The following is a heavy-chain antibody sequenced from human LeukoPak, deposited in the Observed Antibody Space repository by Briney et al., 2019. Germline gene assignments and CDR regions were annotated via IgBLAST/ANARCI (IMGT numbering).Heavy chain of an antibody. Sequence: ASVKVSCKASGYTFSGYYMHWVRQAPGQGIEWVGWINPNSGGTNYAQKFQGRVTMTRDTSISTAYMELSRLRSDDTAVYYCARDIVVVPAAMGAFDIWVQGTMVTVSS. CDR3: ARDIVVVPAAMGAFDI. V-gene: IGHV1-2*02. J-gene: IGHJ3*02. CDR1: GYTFSGYY. D-gene: IGHD2-2*01. CDR2: INPNSGGT.